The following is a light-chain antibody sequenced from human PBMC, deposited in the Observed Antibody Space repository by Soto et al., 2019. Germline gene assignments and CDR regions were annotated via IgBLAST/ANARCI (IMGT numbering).Light chain of an antibody. CDR3: SSYKRTSRVYV. J-gene: IGLJ1*01. CDR1: SSDVGGYEY. V-gene: IGLV2-14*01. Sequence: QSVLTQPASVSGSPGQSITISCTGTSSDVGGYEYVSWYQQHPGKGPKLMIYEVSNRTSGVSNRFSGSKSGNTASLTISGLQAEDETEYFCSSYKRTSRVYVFGTGTKVTVL. CDR2: EVS.